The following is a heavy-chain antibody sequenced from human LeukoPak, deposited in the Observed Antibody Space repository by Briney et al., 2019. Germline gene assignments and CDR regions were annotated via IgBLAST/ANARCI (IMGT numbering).Heavy chain of an antibody. J-gene: IGHJ4*02. V-gene: IGHV3-48*01. Sequence: QPGGSLRLSCAASGFTFSSYSMLWVRQAPGKGLEWVSYISSSSSTIYYADSVKGRFTISRDNAKNSLYLQMNTLRAEDTAVYDSGGYPPYWGQGTLVTVSS. CDR1: GFTFSSYS. CDR3: GGYPPY. CDR2: ISSSSSTI. D-gene: IGHD3-22*01.